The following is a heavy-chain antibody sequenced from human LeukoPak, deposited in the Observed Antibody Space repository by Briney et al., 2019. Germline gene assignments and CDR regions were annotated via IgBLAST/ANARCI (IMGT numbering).Heavy chain of an antibody. CDR3: ARQLPREVTLDY. CDR2: INNGGSDM. V-gene: IGHV3-74*01. CDR1: GFTFISYG. D-gene: IGHD2-21*02. J-gene: IGHJ4*01. Sequence: GGSLRLSCAASGFTFISYGMQWVRQAPGKGLVWVSRINNGGSDMSYADSVKGRFTISRDNAKNTLYLQMKSLRAEDTAVYYCARQLPREVTLDYWGQGTPVTVSS.